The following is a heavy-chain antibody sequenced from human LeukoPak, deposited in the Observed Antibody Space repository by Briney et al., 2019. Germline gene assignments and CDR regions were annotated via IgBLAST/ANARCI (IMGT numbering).Heavy chain of an antibody. D-gene: IGHD3-22*01. V-gene: IGHV3-30-3*01. CDR2: ISYDGSNK. J-gene: IGHJ1*01. Sequence: GGSLRLSCAASGFTFSSSAMHWVRQAPGKGLEWVAVISYDGSNKYYADSVKGRFTISRDNSKNTLYLQMNSLRAEDTAVYYCARTYYYDSSGYYYEYFQHWGQGTLVTVSS. CDR1: GFTFSSSA. CDR3: ARTYYYDSSGYYYEYFQH.